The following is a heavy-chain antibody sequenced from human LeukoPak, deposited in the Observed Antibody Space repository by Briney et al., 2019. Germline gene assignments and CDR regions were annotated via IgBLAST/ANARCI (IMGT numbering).Heavy chain of an antibody. CDR3: ARETSQKGAHYMDV. CDR1: GGSISSNNL. Sequence: SETLSLTCAVSGGSISSNNLWSWVRQPPGKGLEWIGEIYHSGNSNYNPTLKSRVTISVDKSKNQFSLKLTSVTAADTAVYYCARETSQKGAHYMDVWGKGTTVTISS. J-gene: IGHJ6*03. CDR2: IYHSGNS. D-gene: IGHD3-16*01. V-gene: IGHV4-4*02.